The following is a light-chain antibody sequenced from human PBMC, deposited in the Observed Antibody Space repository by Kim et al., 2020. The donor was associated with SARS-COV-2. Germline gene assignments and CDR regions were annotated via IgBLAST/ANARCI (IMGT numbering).Light chain of an antibody. CDR1: QIINNL. V-gene: IGKV1-5*03. CDR2: RAA. Sequence: PSILAASVGDRGTSTCRASQIINNLLAWYQQKPGKAPKLLIYRAATLQSGVPSRFSGRGSGTEFTLTINSLQPDDFATYYCLSGTFGQGTKVDIK. J-gene: IGKJ1*01. CDR3: LSGT.